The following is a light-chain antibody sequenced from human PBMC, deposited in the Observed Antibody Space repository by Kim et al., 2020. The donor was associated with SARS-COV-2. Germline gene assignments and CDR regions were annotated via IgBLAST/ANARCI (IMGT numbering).Light chain of an antibody. V-gene: IGLV4-69*01. Sequence: QLVLTQSPSASASLGASVQLTCTLSSGHSSHTIAWHQQQPEKGPRYLMKLNTDGSYTKGDGIPDRFSGSSSGAERYLTISSLQSEDEADYYCQTWGTGFHGVFGGGTQLTVL. J-gene: IGLJ3*02. CDR3: QTWGTGFHGV. CDR1: SGHSSHT. CDR2: LNTDGSY.